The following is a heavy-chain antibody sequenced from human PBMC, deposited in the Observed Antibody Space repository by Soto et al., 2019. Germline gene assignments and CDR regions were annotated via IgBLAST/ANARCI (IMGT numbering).Heavy chain of an antibody. Sequence: QVQLVQSGAEVKKPGSSVKVSCKASGGTFSSYAISWVRQAPGQGLEWMGGIIPIFGTANYAQKFQGRVTITADESTSTAYMELSSLRSEDTAVYYCARGGYYYDSSGYRPDAFDIWGQGTMVTVSS. V-gene: IGHV1-69*12. J-gene: IGHJ3*02. D-gene: IGHD3-22*01. CDR1: GGTFSSYA. CDR2: IIPIFGTA. CDR3: ARGGYYYDSSGYRPDAFDI.